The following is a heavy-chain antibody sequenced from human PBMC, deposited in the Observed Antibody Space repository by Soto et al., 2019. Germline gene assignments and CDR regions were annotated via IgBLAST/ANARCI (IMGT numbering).Heavy chain of an antibody. CDR1: GFTFSSYS. CDR2: ISSSSSYI. CDR3: AREGVGATYYYYYYGMDV. J-gene: IGHJ6*02. V-gene: IGHV3-21*01. Sequence: GSLRLSCAASGFTFSSYSMNWVRQAPGKGLEWVSSISSSSSYIYYADSVKGRFTISRDNAKNSLYLQMNSLRAEDTAVYYCAREGVGATYYYYYYGMDVWGQGTTVTVSS. D-gene: IGHD1-26*01.